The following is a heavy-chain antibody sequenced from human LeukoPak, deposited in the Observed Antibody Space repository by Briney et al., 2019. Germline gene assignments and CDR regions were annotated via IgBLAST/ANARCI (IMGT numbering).Heavy chain of an antibody. Sequence: SETLSLTCTVSGGSISSSSYYWGWIRQPPGKGLEWIGSIYYSGSTYYNPSLKSRVTISVDTSKNQFSLKLSSVTAADTAVYYCASCYIVLGIYYFDYWGQGTLVTVSS. CDR2: IYYSGST. V-gene: IGHV4-39*01. D-gene: IGHD2-8*02. J-gene: IGHJ4*02. CDR1: GGSISSSSYY. CDR3: ASCYIVLGIYYFDY.